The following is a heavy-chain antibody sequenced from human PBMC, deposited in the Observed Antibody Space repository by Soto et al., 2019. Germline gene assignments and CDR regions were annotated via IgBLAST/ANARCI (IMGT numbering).Heavy chain of an antibody. CDR1: GGSISSSSYY. V-gene: IGHV4-39*07. CDR2: IYYSGST. D-gene: IGHD3-9*01. J-gene: IGHJ6*02. Sequence: SETLSLTCTVSGGSISSSSYYWGWIRQPPGKGLEWIGSIYYSGSTYYNPSLKSRVTISVDTSKNQFSLKLSSVTAADTAVYYCAREAYDILTGYYYYYYGMDVWGQGTTVTVSS. CDR3: AREAYDILTGYYYYYYGMDV.